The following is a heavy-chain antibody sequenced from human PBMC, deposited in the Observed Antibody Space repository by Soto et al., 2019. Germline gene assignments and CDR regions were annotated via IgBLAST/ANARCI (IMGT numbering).Heavy chain of an antibody. CDR3: ATVTRSGWD. V-gene: IGHV3-21*01. J-gene: IGHJ4*02. CDR1: GFTFSSYS. CDR2: ISGSSRYI. Sequence: EVQLVESGGGLVKPGGSLRVSCAASGFTFSSYSMNWVRQAPGKGLEWVSSISGSSRYIYYADAVKGRSTISRDNAKNSLYLQMNSLRVEDTAVYYCATVTRSGWDWGQGTLVTVSS. D-gene: IGHD6-19*01.